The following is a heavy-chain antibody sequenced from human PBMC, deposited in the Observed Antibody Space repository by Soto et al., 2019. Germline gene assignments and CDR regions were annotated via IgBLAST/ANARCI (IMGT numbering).Heavy chain of an antibody. CDR2: ISYDGSNK. V-gene: IGHV3-30-3*01. Sequence: GGSLTLSCAASGFTFRSYAMHWVRQAPGKGLEWVAVISYDGSNKYYADSVKGRFTISRDNSKNTLYLQMNSLRAEDTAVYYCAREWSAAGTSLDYWGQGTLVTVSS. CDR1: GFTFRSYA. CDR3: AREWSAAGTSLDY. D-gene: IGHD6-13*01. J-gene: IGHJ4*02.